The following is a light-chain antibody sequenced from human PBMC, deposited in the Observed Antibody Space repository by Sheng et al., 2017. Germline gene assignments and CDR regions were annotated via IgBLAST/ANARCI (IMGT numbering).Light chain of an antibody. V-gene: IGKV1-33*01. CDR2: DTS. CDR1: QVITNY. CDR3: QHEGT. Sequence: DIQMTQSPSSLSASLGDRVTITCQASQVITNYLNWYQQKPGKAPKVLISDTSTLETGVPSRFSGSASGTTFIFTINSLQPEDFATYYCQHEGTFGGGTKVEIK. J-gene: IGKJ4*01.